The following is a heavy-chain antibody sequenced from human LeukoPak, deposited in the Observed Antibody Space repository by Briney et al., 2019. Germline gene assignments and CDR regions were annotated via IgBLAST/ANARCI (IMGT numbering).Heavy chain of an antibody. CDR1: GGSISSSSYY. CDR3: ARFYYVANWFDP. Sequence: SETLSLTCTVSGGSISSSSYYWGWIRQPPGKGLEWIGSIYYSGSTYYNPSLKSRVTISVDTSKNQFSLKLSSVTAADTAVYYCARFYYVANWFDPWGQGTLVTVSS. D-gene: IGHD3-10*02. CDR2: IYYSGST. J-gene: IGHJ5*02. V-gene: IGHV4-39*07.